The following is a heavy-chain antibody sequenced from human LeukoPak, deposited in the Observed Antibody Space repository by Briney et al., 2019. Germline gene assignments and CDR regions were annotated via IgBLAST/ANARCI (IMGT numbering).Heavy chain of an antibody. D-gene: IGHD6-19*01. CDR1: GFTFSSYS. J-gene: IGHJ4*02. CDR3: ARDLAVAGRALGY. CDR2: ISSGSSYI. V-gene: IGHV3-21*01. Sequence: PGGSLRLSCAASGFTFSSYSMNWVRQAPGKGLEWVSSISSGSSYIYYADSVKGRFTISRDNAKNSLYLQMNSLRAEDTAVYYCARDLAVAGRALGYWGQGTLVTVSS.